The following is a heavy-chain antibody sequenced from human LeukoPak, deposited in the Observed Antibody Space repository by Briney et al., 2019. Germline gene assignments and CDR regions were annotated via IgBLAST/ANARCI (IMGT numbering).Heavy chain of an antibody. Sequence: GESLRISCKGSGYSFTSYWISWVRQMPGKGLGWMGRIVPSDSYTNYSPSFQGHVTISADKSISTAYLQWSSLKASDTAMYYCASDLSSSWFPLDYWGQGTLVTVSS. CDR1: GYSFTSYW. CDR3: ASDLSSSWFPLDY. CDR2: IVPSDSYT. V-gene: IGHV5-10-1*01. D-gene: IGHD6-13*01. J-gene: IGHJ4*02.